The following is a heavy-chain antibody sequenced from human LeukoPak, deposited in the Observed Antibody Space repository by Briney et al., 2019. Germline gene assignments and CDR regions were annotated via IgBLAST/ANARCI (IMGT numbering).Heavy chain of an antibody. Sequence: GGSLRLSCAASGFTVSSNEMSWVRQAPGKGLEWVSSISGGSTYYADSRKGRFTISRDNAKRSLYLQMNSLRAEDTAVYYCASVSGDGYGGYASDIWGQGTKVTVSS. CDR1: GFTVSSNE. V-gene: IGHV3-38-3*01. D-gene: IGHD5-24*01. J-gene: IGHJ3*02. CDR3: ASVSGDGYGGYASDI. CDR2: ISGGST.